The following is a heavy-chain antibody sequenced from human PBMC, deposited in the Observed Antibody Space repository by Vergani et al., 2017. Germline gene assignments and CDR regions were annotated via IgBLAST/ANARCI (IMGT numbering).Heavy chain of an antibody. CDR3: ARDRSGLFPRYYYDGMDV. J-gene: IGHJ6*02. CDR1: GYTFTSYA. D-gene: IGHD6-19*01. V-gene: IGHV1-3*01. CDR2: INAGNGNT. Sequence: QVQLVQSGAEVKKPGASVKVSCKASGYTFTSYAMHWVRQAPGQRLEWMGWINAGNGNTKYSQKFQGRVTITRDTSASTAYMELSSLRSEDTAVYYCARDRSGLFPRYYYDGMDVWGQGP.